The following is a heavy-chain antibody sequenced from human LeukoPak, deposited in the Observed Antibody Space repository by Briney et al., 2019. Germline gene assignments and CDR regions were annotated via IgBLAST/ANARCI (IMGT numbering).Heavy chain of an antibody. V-gene: IGHV4-61*02. Sequence: SETLSLTCTVSGGSLSSGSYYWSWVRQPAGKGLEWIGRIYTSGSTNYNPSLKSRVTISLDTSENHFSLKLSSVTAADTAVYYCARVTTGGYYNYWGQGTLVTVSS. J-gene: IGHJ4*02. CDR3: ARVTTGGYYNY. CDR1: GGSLSSGSYY. D-gene: IGHD3-22*01. CDR2: IYTSGST.